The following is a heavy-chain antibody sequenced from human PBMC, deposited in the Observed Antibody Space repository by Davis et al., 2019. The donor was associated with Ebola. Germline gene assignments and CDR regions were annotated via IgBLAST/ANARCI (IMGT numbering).Heavy chain of an antibody. V-gene: IGHV3-21*05. D-gene: IGHD1-26*01. Sequence: GESLKISCAASGFTFSSYWMSWVRQAPGKGLEWVSYISSSSYTNYADSVKGRFTISRDNAKNTLYLQMNSLRAEDTAVYYCARLFAARGTSREGMDVWGQGTTVTVSS. CDR1: GFTFSSYW. CDR3: ARLFAARGTSREGMDV. CDR2: ISSSSYT. J-gene: IGHJ6*02.